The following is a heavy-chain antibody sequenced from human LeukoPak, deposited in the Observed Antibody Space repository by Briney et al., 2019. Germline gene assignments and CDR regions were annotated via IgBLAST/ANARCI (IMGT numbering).Heavy chain of an antibody. CDR3: ARMTHAGGASCSHFDR. CDR2: LHPFSGVT. Sequence: ASVKVSCMASGYTYTNFYMHWARQAPGQGLEWMGWLHPFSGVTSLAPKFHGRVTMTTDTSTGTAYLELSGLRFDDTAVYYCARMTHAGGASCSHFDRWGQGTLVTVSS. J-gene: IGHJ4*02. V-gene: IGHV1-2*02. D-gene: IGHD2-15*01. CDR1: GYTYTNFY.